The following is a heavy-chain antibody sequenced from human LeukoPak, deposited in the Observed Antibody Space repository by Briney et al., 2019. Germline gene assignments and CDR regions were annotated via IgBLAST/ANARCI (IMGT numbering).Heavy chain of an antibody. D-gene: IGHD3-22*01. CDR1: GYTFTSYG. CDR3: ARDDYDSSVPIHFQH. CDR2: ISGYNGNT. V-gene: IGHV1-18*01. Sequence: GASVKVSCKASGYTFTSYGISWVRQAPGQGLEWMGWISGYNGNTNYAQKLQGRVTMTTDTSTSTAYMELRSLRSDDTAVYYCARDDYDSSVPIHFQHWGQGTLVTVSS. J-gene: IGHJ1*01.